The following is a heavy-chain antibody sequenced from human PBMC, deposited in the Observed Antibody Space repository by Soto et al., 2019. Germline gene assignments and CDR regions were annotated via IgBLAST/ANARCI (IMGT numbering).Heavy chain of an antibody. CDR3: ARDRQWEPLLY. CDR1: GYTFRNYG. J-gene: IGHJ4*02. Sequence: QVQLVQSGSEVKKPGASVRVTCKASGYTFRNYGISWVREAPGQGLEWMGWVSAYNRNSNYAQKFEDRVIMIADTATSTAYLELRGLRSDDTAIYYCARDRQWEPLLYWGQGTLVTVSS. CDR2: VSAYNRNS. D-gene: IGHD1-26*01. V-gene: IGHV1-18*01.